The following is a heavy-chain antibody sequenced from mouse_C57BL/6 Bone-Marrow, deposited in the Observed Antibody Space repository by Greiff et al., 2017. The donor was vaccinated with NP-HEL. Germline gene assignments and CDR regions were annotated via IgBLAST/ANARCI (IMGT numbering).Heavy chain of an antibody. V-gene: IGHV14-4*01. CDR3: TFYYYGFDY. D-gene: IGHD1-1*01. CDR2: IDPENGDT. Sequence: EVQLQQSGAELVRPGASVKLSCTASGFNIKDDYMHWVKQRPEQGLEWIGWIDPENGDTESASTFQGKATITADTSSNTAYLQLSSLTSEDTAVYYCTFYYYGFDYWGQGTTLTVSS. CDR1: GFNIKDDY. J-gene: IGHJ2*01.